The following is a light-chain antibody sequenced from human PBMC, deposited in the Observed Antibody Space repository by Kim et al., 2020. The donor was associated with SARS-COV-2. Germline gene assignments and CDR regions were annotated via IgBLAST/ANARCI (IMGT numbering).Light chain of an antibody. Sequence: EIVMTQSPATLSVSPGERVTLSCRASQSVDTNLAWYQQKPGQAPRLLLYGVSTRATDIPARFSGGGSGTEFTLIISSLQSEDFAVYYCQQYSHWPPYTFGQGTKLEI. V-gene: IGKV3-15*01. J-gene: IGKJ2*01. CDR1: QSVDTN. CDR3: QQYSHWPPYT. CDR2: GVS.